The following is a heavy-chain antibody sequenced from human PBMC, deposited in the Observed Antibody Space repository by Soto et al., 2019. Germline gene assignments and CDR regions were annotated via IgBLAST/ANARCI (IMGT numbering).Heavy chain of an antibody. CDR1: GFTFSSYA. D-gene: IGHD7-27*01. J-gene: IGHJ6*02. V-gene: IGHV3-30-3*01. Sequence: QVQLVESGGGVVQPGRSLRLSCAASGFTFSSYAMHWVRQAPGKGLEWEAVISYDGSNKYYADSVKGRFTISRDNTKNTLYLQMNSLRAEDMAVYYCARPNRHYYYYGMDVWGQGTTVTVSS. CDR2: ISYDGSNK. CDR3: ARPNRHYYYYGMDV.